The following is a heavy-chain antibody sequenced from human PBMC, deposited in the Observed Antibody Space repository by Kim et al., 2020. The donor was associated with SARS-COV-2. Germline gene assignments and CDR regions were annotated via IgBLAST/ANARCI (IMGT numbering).Heavy chain of an antibody. CDR2: ISSSSSTI. D-gene: IGHD2-2*01. CDR3: ARDQDYCSSTSCPRAYYYYYGMDV. J-gene: IGHJ6*02. CDR1: GFTFSSYS. V-gene: IGHV3-48*02. Sequence: GGSLRLSCAASGFTFSSYSMNWVRQAPGKGLEWVSYISSSSSTIYYADSVKGRFTISRDNAKNSLYLQMNSLRDEDTAVYYCARDQDYCSSTSCPRAYYYYYGMDVWGQGTTVTVSS.